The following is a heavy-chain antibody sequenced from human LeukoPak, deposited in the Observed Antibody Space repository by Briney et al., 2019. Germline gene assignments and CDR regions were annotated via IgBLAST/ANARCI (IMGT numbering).Heavy chain of an antibody. CDR2: INHSGST. J-gene: IGHJ4*02. CDR3: ARGLNDSWTGENY. CDR1: DGSFSGYY. V-gene: IGHV4-34*01. Sequence: SSETLSLTCAVYDGSFSGYYWSWIRQPPGKGLEWIGEINHSGSTNYNPSLKSRVTISLDTSKSQFSLKVRYVTAADTAVYYCARGLNDSWTGENYWGQGTLVTVSS. D-gene: IGHD3-3*01.